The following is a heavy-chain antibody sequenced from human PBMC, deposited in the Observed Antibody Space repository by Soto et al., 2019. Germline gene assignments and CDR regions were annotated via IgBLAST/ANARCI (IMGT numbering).Heavy chain of an antibody. CDR1: GYTFTSYP. D-gene: IGHD3-22*01. CDR2: IHPRGVGA. V-gene: IGHV1-46*01. Sequence: ASVKVSCKASGYTFTSYPMHWVRQAPGQGLEWMGIIHPRGVGATFAQSFQGRVAMTRDTSTSTVHMELSSLRSDDTAVYYCARANSYDRRGPPPIFDTWGQGTLVTSPQ. CDR3: ARANSYDRRGPPPIFDT. J-gene: IGHJ4*02.